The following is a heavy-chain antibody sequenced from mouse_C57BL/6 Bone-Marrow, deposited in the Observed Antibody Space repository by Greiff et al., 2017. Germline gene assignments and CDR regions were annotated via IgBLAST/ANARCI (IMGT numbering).Heavy chain of an antibody. V-gene: IGHV1-82*01. CDR1: GYAFSSSW. CDR3: AREGLGKAWLAY. J-gene: IGHJ3*01. CDR2: IYPGDGDT. D-gene: IGHD4-1*01. Sequence: VQLQQSGPELVKPGASVKISCKASGYAFSSSWMNWVKQRPGKGLEWIGRIYPGDGDTNYNGKFKGKATLTADKSSSTAYMQLSSLTSEDSAVYFCAREGLGKAWLAYWGQGTLVTVSA.